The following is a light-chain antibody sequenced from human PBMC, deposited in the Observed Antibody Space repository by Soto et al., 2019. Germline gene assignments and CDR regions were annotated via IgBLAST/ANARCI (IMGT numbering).Light chain of an antibody. J-gene: IGKJ4*01. Sequence: DIQMTQFPSSLSASVGDRVTLTCQASQGISNYLNWYQQKPGKAPKLLIYDASTLETGVPSRFSGSGYGTEFTLTISGLQPEDVATYYCQQYESLVHFGGGTKVEIK. CDR3: QQYESLVH. CDR2: DAS. CDR1: QGISNY. V-gene: IGKV1-33*01.